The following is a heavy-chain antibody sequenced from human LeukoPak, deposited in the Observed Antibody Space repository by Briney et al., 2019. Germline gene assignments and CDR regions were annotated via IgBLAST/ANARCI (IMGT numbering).Heavy chain of an antibody. Sequence: SETLSLTCTVSGGSISSYRWSWIRQPPGKGLEWIGYLYYSGTTNFSPSLKSRVSISLDTSKNQFSLRVSSVTAADTAVYYCARRPPALGAFDIWGQGTMVSVSS. J-gene: IGHJ3*02. V-gene: IGHV4-59*08. CDR3: ARRPPALGAFDI. CDR2: LYYSGTT. CDR1: GGSISSYR.